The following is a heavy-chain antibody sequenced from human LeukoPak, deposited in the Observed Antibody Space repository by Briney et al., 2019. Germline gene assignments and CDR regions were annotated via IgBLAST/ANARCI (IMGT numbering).Heavy chain of an antibody. CDR1: DDSFSSNTYY. CDR2: IRYSGTT. CDR3: ARRRSDLNWYDP. D-gene: IGHD6-19*01. V-gene: IGHV4-39*07. Sequence: PAETLSLTCTVSDDSFSSNTYYWAWIRPPPRKGLECIGGIRYSGTTYFNPSLKSRFTISMDTSKNQISLNLISVTAADTAIYYCARRRSDLNWYDPWGQGTLVTVSS. J-gene: IGHJ5*02.